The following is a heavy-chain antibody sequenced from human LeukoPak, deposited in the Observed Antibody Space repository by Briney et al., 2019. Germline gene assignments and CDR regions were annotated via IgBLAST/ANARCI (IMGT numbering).Heavy chain of an antibody. Sequence: GGSLRLSCAASGFTFSSYGMSWVRQAPGKGLQWVSTISGRRDSTSYADSVKGRFTISRDNSKNTLYLQMNSLRAEDTAVYYCAKDPNYYYCMDVWGKGTTVTVSS. CDR2: ISGRRDST. J-gene: IGHJ6*03. V-gene: IGHV3-23*01. CDR3: AKDPNYYYCMDV. CDR1: GFTFSSYG.